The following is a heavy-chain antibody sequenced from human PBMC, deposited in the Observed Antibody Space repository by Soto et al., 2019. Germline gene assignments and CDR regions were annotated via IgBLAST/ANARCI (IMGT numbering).Heavy chain of an antibody. J-gene: IGHJ4*02. CDR1: GGSFSGYY. CDR2: INHSGST. CDR3: ARRLYQLLIDY. V-gene: IGHV4-34*01. Sequence: QVQLQQWGAGLLKPSETLSLTCAVYGGSFSGYYWSWIRQPPGKGLEWIGEINHSGSTNYNPSLKRRVTISVDTSKHQFSLKLSSVTAADTAVYYCARRLYQLLIDYWGKGTLVTVSS. D-gene: IGHD2-2*01.